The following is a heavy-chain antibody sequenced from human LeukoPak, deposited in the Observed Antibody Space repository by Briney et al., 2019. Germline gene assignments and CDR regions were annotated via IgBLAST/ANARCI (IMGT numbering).Heavy chain of an antibody. D-gene: IGHD6-19*01. CDR2: IYSGGST. V-gene: IGHV3-53*01. Sequence: GGSLRLSCAASGFTVSSNYMSWVRQAPGKGLGWVSVIYSGGSTYYADSVKGRFTISRDNSKNTLYLQMNSLRAEDTAVYYCARDLVGSGLFDYWGQGTLVTVSS. CDR3: ARDLVGSGLFDY. J-gene: IGHJ4*02. CDR1: GFTVSSNY.